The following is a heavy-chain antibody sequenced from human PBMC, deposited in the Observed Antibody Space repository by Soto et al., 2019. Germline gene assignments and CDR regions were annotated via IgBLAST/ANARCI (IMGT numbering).Heavy chain of an antibody. V-gene: IGHV3-30-3*01. CDR1: GFTFSSYA. CDR2: ISYDGSNK. CDR3: ARDNYGDYFGPPYYGMDV. J-gene: IGHJ6*02. Sequence: LRLSCAASGFTFSSYAMHWVLQAPGKGLEWVAVISYDGSNKYYADSVKGRFTISRDNSKNTLYLQMNSLRAEDTAVYYCARDNYGDYFGPPYYGMDVWGQGTTVTVSS. D-gene: IGHD4-17*01.